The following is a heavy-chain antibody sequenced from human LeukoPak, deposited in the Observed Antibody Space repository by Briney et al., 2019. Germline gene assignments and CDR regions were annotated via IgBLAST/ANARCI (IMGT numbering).Heavy chain of an antibody. J-gene: IGHJ4*02. CDR3: ARSLWFGDSNLDY. V-gene: IGHV3-21*01. Sequence: SGGSLRLSCAASGFTFSSYDMTWVRQAPGRGLEWVSSISTSSIYIYYADSLKGRFTISRDNAKNSLYLQMSSLRAEDTAMYYCARSLWFGDSNLDYWGQGTLVTVSS. CDR2: ISTSSIYI. D-gene: IGHD3-10*01. CDR1: GFTFSSYD.